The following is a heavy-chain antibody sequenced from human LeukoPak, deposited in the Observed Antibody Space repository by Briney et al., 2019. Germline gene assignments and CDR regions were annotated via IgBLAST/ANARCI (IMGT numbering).Heavy chain of an antibody. D-gene: IGHD4-23*01. CDR1: GYSFTSYW. CDR2: IYPGDSDT. J-gene: IGHJ5*02. Sequence: GESLKISCKGSGYSFTSYWIGWVRQIPGKGLEWMGIIYPGDSDTRYSPSFQGQVTISADKSISTAYLQWSSLKASDTAMYFCARSRTTVAWWFDPWGQGTLVTVSS. V-gene: IGHV5-51*01. CDR3: ARSRTTVAWWFDP.